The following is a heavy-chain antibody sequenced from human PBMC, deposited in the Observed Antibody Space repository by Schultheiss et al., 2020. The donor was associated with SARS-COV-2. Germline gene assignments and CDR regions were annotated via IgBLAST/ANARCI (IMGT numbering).Heavy chain of an antibody. CDR3: ARDWSSNDYGDYYYYGMDV. V-gene: IGHV4-4*07. CDR2: FYSSGRI. Sequence: SETLSLTCTVSGGSISSYYWSWIRQPAGKGLEWIGRFYSSGRINYNPSLKSRVTMSVDTSKNQFSLKLRSVTAADTAVYYCARDWSSNDYGDYYYYGMDVWGQGTTVTVSS. D-gene: IGHD4-17*01. CDR1: GGSISSYY. J-gene: IGHJ6*02.